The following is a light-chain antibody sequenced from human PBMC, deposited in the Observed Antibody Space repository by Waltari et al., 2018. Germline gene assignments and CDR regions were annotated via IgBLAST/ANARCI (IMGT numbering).Light chain of an antibody. CDR1: SSNIGSNY. Sequence: QSVVTQPPSASGTPGQRVTISCSGSSSNIGSNYVFWYQQFPGPAPRLLIYRNDQRPAGVPERFSGSKSGTSAYLAINGLRSEDEADYYCAAWDGGLKVRLFGGGTKLTVL. CDR2: RND. J-gene: IGLJ3*02. V-gene: IGLV1-47*01. CDR3: AAWDGGLKVRL.